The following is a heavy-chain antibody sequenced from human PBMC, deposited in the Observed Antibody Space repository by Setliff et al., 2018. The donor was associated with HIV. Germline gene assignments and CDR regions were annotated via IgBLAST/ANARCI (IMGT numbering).Heavy chain of an antibody. CDR1: GFTFSRYG. V-gene: IGHV3-23*01. J-gene: IGHJ6*02. CDR2: ISDSDNST. D-gene: IGHD3-3*01. Sequence: GGSLRLSCAASGFTFSRYGMNWVRQAPGKGLEWVSTISDSDNSTYYADSVMGRFTISRDNSKNTLYLQMNGLRAEDTAVYFCARDNLYYNTWNASPVYGLDVWGQGTTVTVSS. CDR3: ARDNLYYNTWNASPVYGLDV.